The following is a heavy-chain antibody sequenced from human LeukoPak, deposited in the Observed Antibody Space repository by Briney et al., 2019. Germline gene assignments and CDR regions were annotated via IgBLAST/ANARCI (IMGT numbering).Heavy chain of an antibody. CDR1: GSTFSSYS. D-gene: IGHD1-20*01. J-gene: IGHJ4*02. V-gene: IGHV3-21*01. CDR3: ARDLGSITGTTYDH. Sequence: GGSLRLSCAASGSTFSSYSMNWVRQAPGKGLEWVSSISSSSSYIYYADSVKGRFTISRDNAKNSLYLQMNSLRAENTAVYYCARDLGSITGTTYDHWGQGTLVTVSS. CDR2: ISSSSSYI.